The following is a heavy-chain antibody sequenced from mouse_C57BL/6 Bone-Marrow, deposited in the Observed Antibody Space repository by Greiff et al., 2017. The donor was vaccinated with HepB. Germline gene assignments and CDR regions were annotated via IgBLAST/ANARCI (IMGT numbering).Heavy chain of an antibody. CDR1: GFNIKDDY. CDR3: TTGGFFDY. V-gene: IGHV14-4*01. J-gene: IGHJ2*01. Sequence: VQLQQSGAELVRPGASVKLSCTASGFNIKDDYMHWVKQRPEQGLEWIGWIDPENGDTAYASKFQGKATITADTSSNPAYLQLSSLTSADTAVYYCTTGGFFDYWGQGTTLTVSS. CDR2: IDPENGDT.